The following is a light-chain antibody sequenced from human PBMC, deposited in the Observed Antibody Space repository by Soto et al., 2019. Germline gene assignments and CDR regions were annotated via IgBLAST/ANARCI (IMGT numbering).Light chain of an antibody. CDR1: QSISNW. J-gene: IGKJ5*01. CDR3: QQYNNWPPIT. V-gene: IGKV1-5*01. Sequence: DIRMTQSPSTLSASVGDRVTITCRASQSISNWLAWYQQKPGKAPKLLIYDASSLESGVPSRFSGSGSGTEFTLTISSLQPEDFAVYYCQQYNNWPPITFGQGTRLEIK. CDR2: DAS.